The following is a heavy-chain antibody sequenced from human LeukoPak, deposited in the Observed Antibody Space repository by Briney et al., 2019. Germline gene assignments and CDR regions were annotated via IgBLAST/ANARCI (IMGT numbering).Heavy chain of an antibody. CDR2: ISGSGGST. CDR3: AVTYYGSGSYYNQVDY. V-gene: IGHV3-23*01. CDR1: GFTFSSYA. D-gene: IGHD3-10*01. J-gene: IGHJ4*02. Sequence: GGSLRLSCAASGFTFSSYAMSWVRQAPGKGLEWVSAISGSGGSTYYADSVKGRFTISRDNSKSTLYLQMNSLRAEDTAVYYCAVTYYGSGSYYNQVDYWGQGTLVTVSS.